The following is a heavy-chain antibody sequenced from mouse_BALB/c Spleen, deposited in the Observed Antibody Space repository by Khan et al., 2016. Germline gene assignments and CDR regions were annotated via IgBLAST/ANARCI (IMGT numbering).Heavy chain of an antibody. V-gene: IGHV2-9*02. CDR1: GFSLTSYG. D-gene: IGHD1-3*01. J-gene: IGHJ2*01. CDR2: IWAGGST. Sequence: QVQLKESGPGLEAPSQSLYITCTVSGFSLTSYGVHWVRQPPGKGLEWLGVIWAGGSTNYNSALMSRLSISKDNSKSQVFSKMNSLQTDETARYYCARLEDIWGQGTTLTVSS. CDR3: ARLEDI.